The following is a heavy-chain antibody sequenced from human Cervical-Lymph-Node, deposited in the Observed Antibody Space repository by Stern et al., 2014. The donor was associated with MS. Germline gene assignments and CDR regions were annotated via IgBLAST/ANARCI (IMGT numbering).Heavy chain of an antibody. CDR1: GYSFTANW. CDR3: ARDYGDYAFDY. Sequence: MQLVQSGAEVKKPGESLKISCKGSGYSFTANWIAWVRQMPGKGLEWRGIIYPGDSNPRYSPSCQGKVTISADKSISTAYLQWSSLKASDTAMYYCARDYGDYAFDYWGQGTLVTVSS. J-gene: IGHJ4*02. D-gene: IGHD4-17*01. V-gene: IGHV5-51*01. CDR2: IYPGDSNP.